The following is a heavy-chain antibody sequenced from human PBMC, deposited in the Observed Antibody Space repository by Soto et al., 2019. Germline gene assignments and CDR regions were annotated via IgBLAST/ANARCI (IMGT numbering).Heavy chain of an antibody. CDR3: VRGMATIMGNWFDP. D-gene: IGHD5-12*01. CDR2: IYYSGST. Sequence: KASETLALTCTVSGGSISSGGYYWSWIRQHPGKGLEWIGYIYYSGSTYYNPSLKSRVTISVDTSKNQFSLKLSSVTAADTAVYYCVRGMATIMGNWFDPWGQGTLLTVSS. V-gene: IGHV4-31*03. CDR1: GGSISSGGYY. J-gene: IGHJ5*02.